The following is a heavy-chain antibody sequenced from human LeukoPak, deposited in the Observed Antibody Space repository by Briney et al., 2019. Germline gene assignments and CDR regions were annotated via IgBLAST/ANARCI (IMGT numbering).Heavy chain of an antibody. D-gene: IGHD2-2*01. V-gene: IGHV4-59*01. Sequence: SETLFLTRTVSGGSISTYYWSWIRQSPGKGLEWIGYIYHSGSTNYNPSLQSRVTISVDTSKNQFSLKLSSVTAADTAVYFCARDQEHCSGTSCYPYWYDSWGQGTLVTVSS. CDR2: IYHSGST. CDR3: ARDQEHCSGTSCYPYWYDS. J-gene: IGHJ5*01. CDR1: GGSISTYY.